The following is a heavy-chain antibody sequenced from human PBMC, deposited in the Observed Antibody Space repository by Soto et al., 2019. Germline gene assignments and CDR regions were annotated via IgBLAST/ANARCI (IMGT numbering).Heavy chain of an antibody. Sequence: ASVKVSCKASGYTFTSYPMYWVRQAPGQRLEWMGWINAGNGNTKYSQKFQGRVTITRDTSASTAYMELSSLRSEDTAVYYCAREEYYYGSGTCGYFDYWGQGTLVTVSS. CDR1: GYTFTSYP. V-gene: IGHV1-3*01. J-gene: IGHJ4*02. D-gene: IGHD3-10*01. CDR3: AREEYYYGSGTCGYFDY. CDR2: INAGNGNT.